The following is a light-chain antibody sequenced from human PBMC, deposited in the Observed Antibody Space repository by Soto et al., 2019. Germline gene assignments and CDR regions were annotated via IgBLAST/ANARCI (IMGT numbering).Light chain of an antibody. Sequence: QPVLTQPPSVSGAPGQRVTITCTGSSSNIGGGYHVHWYQHLPGTAPKLLIYDNSNRPSGVPDRFSGSKSGPSASLAITGLQADDDADFYCQSYDSSLSGWVFGGGTKLTVL. V-gene: IGLV1-40*01. CDR2: DNS. J-gene: IGLJ3*02. CDR3: QSYDSSLSGWV. CDR1: SSNIGGGYH.